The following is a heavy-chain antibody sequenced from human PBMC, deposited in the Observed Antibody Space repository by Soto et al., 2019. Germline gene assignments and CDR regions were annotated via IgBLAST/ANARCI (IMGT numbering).Heavy chain of an antibody. J-gene: IGHJ6*02. CDR1: GGSISSSNW. CDR2: IYHSGST. Sequence: ETLSLTCAVSGGSISSSNWWSWVRQPPGKGLEWIGEIYHSGSTNYNPSLKSRVTISVDKSKNQFSLKLSSVTAADTAVYYCARVRDSSGYYYYYYGMDVWGQGTTVTVSS. V-gene: IGHV4-4*02. D-gene: IGHD3-22*01. CDR3: ARVRDSSGYYYYYYGMDV.